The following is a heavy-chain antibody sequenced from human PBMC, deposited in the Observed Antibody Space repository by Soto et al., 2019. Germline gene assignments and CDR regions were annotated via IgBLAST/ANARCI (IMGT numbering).Heavy chain of an antibody. Sequence: LRLSCAASGFTVSDNYIVWVRQAPGEGLEWVSLLYSGGRIYYADSVKGRFTISRDTSKNTLYPQMDSLRTEDTAVYYCARSDRDYSYALNVWGQGTTVTVSS. J-gene: IGHJ6*02. CDR2: LYSGGRI. D-gene: IGHD3-16*01. V-gene: IGHV3-53*01. CDR1: GFTVSDNY. CDR3: ARSDRDYSYALNV.